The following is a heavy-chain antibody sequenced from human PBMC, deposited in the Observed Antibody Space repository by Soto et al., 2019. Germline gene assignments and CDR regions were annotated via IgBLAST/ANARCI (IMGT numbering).Heavy chain of an antibody. V-gene: IGHV3-74*01. Sequence: GGSLRLSCAASGFSISSYWMHWVRQAPGKGLVWVSRINSDGSTTGYSDSVKGRFTISRDNAKNTLYLQMNSLRAEDTGVYYCARDPYSSSSGYYYYMDVWGKGTTVTVSS. J-gene: IGHJ6*03. CDR2: INSDGSTT. CDR3: ARDPYSSSSGYYYYMDV. CDR1: GFSISSYW. D-gene: IGHD6-6*01.